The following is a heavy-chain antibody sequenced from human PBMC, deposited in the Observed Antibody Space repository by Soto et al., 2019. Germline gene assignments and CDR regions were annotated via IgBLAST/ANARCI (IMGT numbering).Heavy chain of an antibody. J-gene: IGHJ4*02. CDR2: IYTSGST. D-gene: IGHD2-2*01. CDR3: ARACSSNSCYDVFDY. Sequence: SETLSLTCTVSDGSISSYYWILIGQPAGKGLEWIGRIYTSGSTNYNPSLKSRVTMSVDTSKNQFSLKLSSVTAADTAVYYCARACSSNSCYDVFDYWGQGTLVTVSS. CDR1: DGSISSYY. V-gene: IGHV4-4*07.